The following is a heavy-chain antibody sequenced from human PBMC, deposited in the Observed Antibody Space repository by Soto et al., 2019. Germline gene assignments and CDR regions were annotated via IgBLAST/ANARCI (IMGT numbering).Heavy chain of an antibody. J-gene: IGHJ4*02. V-gene: IGHV1-18*01. D-gene: IGHD3-10*01. CDR2: ISCNNGDA. CDR1: GYTFTNYG. CDR3: ARDGDGSGRHYEY. Sequence: QVQLVQTGAEVKEPGASVKVSCKASGYTFTNYGISWVRQAPGQGLEWMGWISCNNGDANYVQSLRGRVTMTTDTSTSSVYMDLRSLRADDTAVYYCARDGDGSGRHYEYWGQGTLVTVSS.